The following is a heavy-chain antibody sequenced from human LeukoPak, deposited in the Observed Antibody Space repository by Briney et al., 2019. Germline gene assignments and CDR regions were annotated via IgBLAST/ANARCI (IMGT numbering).Heavy chain of an antibody. CDR3: ARDLQGSLRGIDY. J-gene: IGHJ4*02. V-gene: IGHV3-48*03. Sequence: GGSLRLSCAASGFTFSRYAMNWVRQAPGKGLEWVSYISSRGSTIYYADSVRGRFTISRDSAKNSLYLQMNSLRAEDTAVYYCARDLQGSLRGIDYWGQGTLVTVSS. D-gene: IGHD3-10*01. CDR1: GFTFSRYA. CDR2: ISSRGSTI.